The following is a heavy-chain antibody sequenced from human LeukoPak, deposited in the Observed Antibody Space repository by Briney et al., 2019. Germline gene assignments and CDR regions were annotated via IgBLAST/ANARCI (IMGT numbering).Heavy chain of an antibody. CDR1: GYTFTSYY. J-gene: IGHJ4*02. D-gene: IGHD2-2*01. CDR3: SRGCSSTCCSFDY. Sequence: GASVKVSCKASGYTFTSYYMHWVRQTPGQGLEWMGIINPSGGSTSYAQKFQGRVTMTRDMSTSTVYMELSRLRSEDTAVYYWSRGCSSTCCSFDYWGQGTLVTVSS. V-gene: IGHV1-46*01. CDR2: INPSGGST.